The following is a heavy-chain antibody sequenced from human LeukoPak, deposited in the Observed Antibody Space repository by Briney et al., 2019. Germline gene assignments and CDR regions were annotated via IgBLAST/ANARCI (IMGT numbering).Heavy chain of an antibody. D-gene: IGHD4-17*01. Sequence: PGGSLRLSCTASGFTFSSYSMNWVRQAPGKGLEWVSSISSSSSYVYYADSVKGRFTISRDNAKNSLYLQMNSLRAEDTAVYYCARERVTTADFDYWGQGTLVTVSS. CDR2: ISSSSSYV. J-gene: IGHJ4*02. CDR3: ARERVTTADFDY. CDR1: GFTFSSYS. V-gene: IGHV3-21*01.